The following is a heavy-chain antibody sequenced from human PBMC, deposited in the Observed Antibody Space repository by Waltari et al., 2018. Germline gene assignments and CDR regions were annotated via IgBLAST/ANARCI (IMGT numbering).Heavy chain of an antibody. D-gene: IGHD5-18*01. CDR1: GFTVRSHP. CDR3: ARARDEDTAMVYFDH. CDR2: IYSAGST. V-gene: IGHV3-66*02. Sequence: EVQLVESGGGLVHPGGSLRLSCAASGFTVRSHPMSWVRQAPGKGLEWVSLIYSAGSTYYADSVRGRFSISRDNSKNTLHLQMNSLRAEDTAMYYCARARDEDTAMVYFDHWGQGTLISVSS. J-gene: IGHJ4*02.